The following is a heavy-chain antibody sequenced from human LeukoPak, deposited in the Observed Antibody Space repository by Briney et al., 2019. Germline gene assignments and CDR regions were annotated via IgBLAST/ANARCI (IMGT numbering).Heavy chain of an antibody. V-gene: IGHV1-18*01. Sequence: ASVKVSCKASGYTFTSYCISWVRQAPGQGLEWMGWISAYNGNTNYAQKLQGGVTMTTDTSTSTAYMELRSLRSDDTAVYYCARVKRPGYYDSSGYGDYWGQGTLVTVSS. CDR3: ARVKRPGYYDSSGYGDY. CDR1: GYTFTSYC. J-gene: IGHJ4*02. D-gene: IGHD3-22*01. CDR2: ISAYNGNT.